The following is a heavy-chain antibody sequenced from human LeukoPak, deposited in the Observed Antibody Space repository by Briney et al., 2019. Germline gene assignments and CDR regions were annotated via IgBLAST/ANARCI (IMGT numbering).Heavy chain of an antibody. V-gene: IGHV1-2*02. CDR1: GYTFTGYY. D-gene: IGHD6-6*01. J-gene: IGHJ5*02. CDR2: INPNSGGT. CDR3: ARDRVAARRYNWFDP. Sequence: ASVKVSCKASGYTFTGYYMHWVRQAPGQGLEWMGWINPNSGGTNYAQKFQGRVTMTRVTSISTAYMELSRLRSDDTAVYYCARDRVAARRYNWFDPWGQGTLVTVSS.